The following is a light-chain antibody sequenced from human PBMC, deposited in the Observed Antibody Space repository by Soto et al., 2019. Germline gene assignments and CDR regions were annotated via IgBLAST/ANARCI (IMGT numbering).Light chain of an antibody. CDR1: QSVLYSSNNKNY. V-gene: IGKV4-1*01. Sequence: DIVMAYSPHSLAVSLGERATINCNPSQSVLYSSNNKNYLVWYQQKPGKAPKLLIYDVSSLESGVPPRFSGSASGTDFTLTISGLQPDDFATYYCQQYNSYSSFCQGTKVDIK. CDR3: QQYNSYSS. CDR2: DVS. J-gene: IGKJ1*01.